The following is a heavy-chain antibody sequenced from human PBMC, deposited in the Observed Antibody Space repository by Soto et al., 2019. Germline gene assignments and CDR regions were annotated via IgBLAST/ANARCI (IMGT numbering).Heavy chain of an antibody. Sequence: ASVKVSCKASGGTFSSYAISWVRQAPGQGLEWMGGIIPIFGTANYAQKFQGRVTITADESTSTAYMELSSLRSEDTAVYYCARDGVVVPQAFDIWGQGTMVTVSS. CDR3: ARDGVVVPQAFDI. CDR1: GGTFSSYA. J-gene: IGHJ3*02. D-gene: IGHD2-2*01. V-gene: IGHV1-69*13. CDR2: IIPIFGTA.